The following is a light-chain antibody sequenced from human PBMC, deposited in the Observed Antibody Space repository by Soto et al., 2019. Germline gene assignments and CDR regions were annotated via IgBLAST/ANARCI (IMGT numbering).Light chain of an antibody. J-gene: IGKJ1*01. V-gene: IGKV1-39*01. CDR3: QQSYSTPQT. CDR2: AAS. Sequence: DIQVNQTPSSLSASVGDRVTITCRSSQSISSYLNWYQQKPGKAPKLLIYAASSLQSGVPSRFSGSGSGTDFTLTISSLQPEDFATYYCQQSYSTPQTFGQRTKV. CDR1: QSISSY.